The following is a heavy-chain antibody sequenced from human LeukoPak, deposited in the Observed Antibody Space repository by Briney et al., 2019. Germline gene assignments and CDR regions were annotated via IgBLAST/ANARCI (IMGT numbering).Heavy chain of an antibody. J-gene: IGHJ6*02. CDR3: ARGGVTAIPLGYYYYGMDV. V-gene: IGHV4-61*02. Sequence: SETLSLTCTVSGGSISSGSYYWSWIRQPAGKGLEWIGRIYTSGSTNYNPSLKSRVIISVDTSKNQFSLKLSSVTAADTAVYYCARGGVTAIPLGYYYYGMDVWGQGTTVTVSS. CDR2: IYTSGST. CDR1: GGSISSGSYY. D-gene: IGHD2-21*02.